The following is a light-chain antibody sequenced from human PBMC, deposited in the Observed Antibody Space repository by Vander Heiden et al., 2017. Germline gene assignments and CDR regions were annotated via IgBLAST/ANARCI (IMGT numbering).Light chain of an antibody. Sequence: DIVMTQSPATLSVSPGERATLFCSASQGVGSNLAWYQQKPDQAPRLLVFAASTRATGVPARFSGSGSGAEYSLTISSLQSEDFAIYYCQQYERWPLTFGGRTKVEIK. CDR1: QGVGSN. V-gene: IGKV3-15*01. CDR3: QQYERWPLT. J-gene: IGKJ4*01. CDR2: AAS.